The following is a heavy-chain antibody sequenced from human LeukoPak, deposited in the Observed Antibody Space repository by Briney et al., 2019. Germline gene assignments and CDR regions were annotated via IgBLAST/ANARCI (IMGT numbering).Heavy chain of an antibody. Sequence: SETLSLTCAVHGGSFSGYYWSWIRQPPGKGLDWIGEINHSGSTNYNPSLKSRVTISVDTSKNQFSLKLSSVTAADTAVYYCARWYSSSTNWFDPWGQGTLVTVSS. CDR2: INHSGST. D-gene: IGHD6-6*01. CDR1: GGSFSGYY. J-gene: IGHJ5*02. V-gene: IGHV4-34*01. CDR3: ARWYSSSTNWFDP.